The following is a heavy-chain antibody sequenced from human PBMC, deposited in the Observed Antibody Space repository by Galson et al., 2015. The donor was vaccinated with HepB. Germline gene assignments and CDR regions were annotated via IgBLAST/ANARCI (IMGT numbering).Heavy chain of an antibody. CDR2: IYYSGST. D-gene: IGHD2-8*01. Sequence: TLSLTCTVSAGSISSGGYYWSWIRQHPGKGLEWIGYIYYSGSTYYNPSLKSRVTISVDTSKNQFSLKLSSVTAADTAVYYCARVARGLMTFDYWGQGTLVTVSS. V-gene: IGHV4-31*03. CDR1: AGSISSGGYY. J-gene: IGHJ4*02. CDR3: ARVARGLMTFDY.